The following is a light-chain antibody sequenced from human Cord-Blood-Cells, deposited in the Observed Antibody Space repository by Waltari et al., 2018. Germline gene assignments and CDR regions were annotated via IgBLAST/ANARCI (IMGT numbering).Light chain of an antibody. CDR3: LSADSSGTHVV. J-gene: IGLJ2*01. CDR1: ALPKKY. CDR2: KDS. V-gene: IGLV3-16*01. Sequence: SYELTQPPSVSVSLGQMARITCSGEALPKKYAYWYQQKPGQFPVLVIYKDSERPPGITGRFSVSSSGTIVTLTISGVQAEDEADYYCLSADSSGTHVVFGGGTKLTVL.